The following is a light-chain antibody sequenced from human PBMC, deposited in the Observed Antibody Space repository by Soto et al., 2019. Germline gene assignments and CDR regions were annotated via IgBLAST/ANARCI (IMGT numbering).Light chain of an antibody. V-gene: IGLV1-40*01. J-gene: IGLJ2*01. CDR3: SSYTSSSTYVV. Sequence: QSVLTQPPSVSGAPGQRVTVSCTGSSSNFGAGFDVHWYQQLPGTAPKLLIFGNSNRPSGVPDRFSGSKSGTSASLAISGLQAEDEADYYCSSYTSSSTYVVFGGGTKVTVL. CDR1: SSNFGAGFD. CDR2: GNS.